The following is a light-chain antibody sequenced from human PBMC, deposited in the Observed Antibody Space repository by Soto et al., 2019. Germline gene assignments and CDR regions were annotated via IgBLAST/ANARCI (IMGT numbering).Light chain of an antibody. J-gene: IGKJ4*01. Sequence: DIVLTQSPATLSLSPGERATLSCRASQSVSTYLAWYQQKPGQALRLLIYDASNRATGIPARFSGSGSGTDFTLTISSLEPEHFAVYYCQERSNGLTFGGGNKVEIK. CDR1: QSVSTY. CDR3: QERSNGLT. CDR2: DAS. V-gene: IGKV3-11*01.